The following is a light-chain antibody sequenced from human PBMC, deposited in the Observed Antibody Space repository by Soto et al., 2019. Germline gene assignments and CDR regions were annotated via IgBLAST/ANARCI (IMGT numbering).Light chain of an antibody. CDR2: DAS. Sequence: EIVLTQSPATLSLSPGERATLSCRASQSVSSYLAWYQQKPGQAPRVLIYDASNRATSIPARFSGSGSGTDFTLTISSLEPEDCAVYYCQQRSNWPTFGQGTRLEIK. CDR3: QQRSNWPT. J-gene: IGKJ5*01. CDR1: QSVSSY. V-gene: IGKV3-11*01.